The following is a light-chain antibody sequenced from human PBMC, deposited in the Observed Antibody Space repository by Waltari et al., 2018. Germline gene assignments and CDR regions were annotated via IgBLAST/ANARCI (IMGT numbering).Light chain of an antibody. J-gene: IGKJ4*01. Sequence: DIVMTQSPDSLAVSLGERATINCKSSQSIFYSSTNKNYLAWYQPKPGQPPKLLIYWASTRESGVPDRFSGTGSGTDFTLTISSLQAGDVAVYYCQQFYSTPLTFGGGTKVEIK. CDR2: WAS. CDR3: QQFYSTPLT. V-gene: IGKV4-1*01. CDR1: QSIFYSSTNKNY.